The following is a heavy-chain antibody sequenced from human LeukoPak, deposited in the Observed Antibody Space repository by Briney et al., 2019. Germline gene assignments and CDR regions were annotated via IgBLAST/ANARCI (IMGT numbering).Heavy chain of an antibody. CDR3: AKDDAGLPDY. V-gene: IGHV3-30*18. D-gene: IGHD5-12*01. J-gene: IGHJ4*02. Sequence: GGSLRLSCAASGFTFSNYAMSWVRQAPGKGLEWVAVISYDGSDTFYTDSVKGRFTISRDDAKNTVSLHMNSLRVEDTAVYYCAKDDAGLPDYWGQGTLVTVSS. CDR1: GFTFSNYA. CDR2: ISYDGSDT.